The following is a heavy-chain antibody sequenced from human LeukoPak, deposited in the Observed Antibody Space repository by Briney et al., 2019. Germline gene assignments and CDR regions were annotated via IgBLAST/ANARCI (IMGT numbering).Heavy chain of an antibody. Sequence: GGSLRLSCAAPGFTFSNYGMHWVRQAPGKGLEWVAFISFDGNNKYYADSVKGRFPISRDNSKNTLYLQMNSLRAEETAVYYCAKGLYGSGTYWFDYWGQGTLVTVSS. CDR2: ISFDGNNK. V-gene: IGHV3-30*02. CDR3: AKGLYGSGTYWFDY. J-gene: IGHJ4*02. D-gene: IGHD3-10*01. CDR1: GFTFSNYG.